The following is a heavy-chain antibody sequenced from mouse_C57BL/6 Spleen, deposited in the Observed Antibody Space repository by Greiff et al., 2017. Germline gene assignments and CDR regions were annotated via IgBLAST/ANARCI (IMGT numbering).Heavy chain of an antibody. J-gene: IGHJ4*01. CDR3: ARSEGAMDY. CDR2: IYPGDGDT. CDR1: GYAFSSSW. Sequence: QVQLQQSGPELVKPGASVKISCKASGYAFSSSWMNWVKQRPGKGLEWIGRIYPGDGDTNYNGKFKGKATLTADKSSSTAYMQLSSLTSEDSAVYFCARSEGAMDYWGQGTSVTGSS. V-gene: IGHV1-82*01.